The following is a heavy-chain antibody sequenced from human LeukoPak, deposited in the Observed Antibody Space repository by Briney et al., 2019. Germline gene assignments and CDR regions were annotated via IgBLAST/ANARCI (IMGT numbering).Heavy chain of an antibody. J-gene: IGHJ4*02. CDR3: AKRYCSGATCYPRFFDY. V-gene: IGHV3-23*01. CDR1: GFTFSNYA. D-gene: IGHD2-15*01. CDR2: ISASGGVT. Sequence: GGSLRLSCATSGFTFSNYAMRWVRQAPGNGLEWVSSISASGGVTDYADSVKGRFTISRDNSMNTLFLQMNNLRAEDSAVYYCAKRYCSGATCYPRFFDYWGQGTLVTVSS.